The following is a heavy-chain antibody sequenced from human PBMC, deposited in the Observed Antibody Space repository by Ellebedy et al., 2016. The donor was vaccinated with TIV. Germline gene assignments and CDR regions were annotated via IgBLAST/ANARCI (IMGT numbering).Heavy chain of an antibody. V-gene: IGHV3-72*01. CDR1: GFTFSDHY. CDR3: ARDVYRNAFDI. J-gene: IGHJ3*02. D-gene: IGHD4-11*01. Sequence: GESLKISCAASGFTFSDHYMDWVRQAPGKGLEWVGFIRSKTDGGITEYAASVKGRFTISRDDSGNSLYLQMNSLKIDDTAVYYCARDVYRNAFDIWGQGTMVTVSP. CDR2: IRSKTDGGIT.